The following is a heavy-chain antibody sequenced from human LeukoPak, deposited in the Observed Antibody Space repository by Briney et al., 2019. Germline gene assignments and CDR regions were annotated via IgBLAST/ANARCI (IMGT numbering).Heavy chain of an antibody. V-gene: IGHV3-30-3*01. CDR3: ANSRGVDTAMFYYYGMDV. D-gene: IGHD5-18*01. CDR1: GFTFSSYA. Sequence: GGSLRLSCAASGFTFSSYAMHWVRQAPGKGLEWVAVISYDGSNKYYADSVKGRFTISRDNSKNTLYLQMNSLRAEDTAVYYCANSRGVDTAMFYYYGMDVWGQGTTVTVSS. J-gene: IGHJ6*02. CDR2: ISYDGSNK.